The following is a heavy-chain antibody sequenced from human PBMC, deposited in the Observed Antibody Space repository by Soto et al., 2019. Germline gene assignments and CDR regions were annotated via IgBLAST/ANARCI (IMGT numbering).Heavy chain of an antibody. D-gene: IGHD5-18*01. J-gene: IGHJ4*02. CDR3: VRVSLDSYPDY. CDR2: ISFSSGHI. V-gene: IGHV3-21*01. Sequence: EVRLVESGGGLVKSGGSLRLSCAASGFPFRNFAMNWVRQAPGKGLEWVSSISFSSGHIYYADSVKGRFTISRDDTNNSLYLQMNSLRAEDTAVYYCVRVSLDSYPDYWGQGTLVTVSS. CDR1: GFPFRNFA.